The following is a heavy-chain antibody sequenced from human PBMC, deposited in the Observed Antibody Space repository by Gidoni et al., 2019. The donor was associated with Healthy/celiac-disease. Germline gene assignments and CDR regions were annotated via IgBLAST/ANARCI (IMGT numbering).Heavy chain of an antibody. CDR1: GFTFVTYR. CDR2: ISRRSSTR. V-gene: IGHV3-48*02. CDR3: AREDHDGDYDYYYGMDV. Sequence: VQLVASGGGLVQPGGSLSLSCSASGFTFVTYRMNWVRQAPGKGLEGVKDISRRSSTRDYADAGKGRLTSYRDNDKNAQELKMNSLRDEDTAGDYGAREDHDGDYDYYYGMDVWGQGTTVTVSS. D-gene: IGHD4-17*01. J-gene: IGHJ6*02.